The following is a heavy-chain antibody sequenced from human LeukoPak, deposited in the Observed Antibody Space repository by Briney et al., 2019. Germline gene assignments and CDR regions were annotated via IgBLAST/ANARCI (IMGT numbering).Heavy chain of an antibody. CDR3: ARVVDDYDSGGFSWFDY. CDR2: VNSDGSRT. V-gene: IGHV3-74*03. CDR1: GFTFSSSW. Sequence: PGGSLRLSCAASGFTFSSSWMHWVRHGPGKGGEGVSRVNSDGSRTTYADSVKGRFTISRDNAKNTLYLQMNSLRAEDTAVYYCARVVDDYDSGGFSWFDYWGQGTLVTVSS. J-gene: IGHJ4*02. D-gene: IGHD3-22*01.